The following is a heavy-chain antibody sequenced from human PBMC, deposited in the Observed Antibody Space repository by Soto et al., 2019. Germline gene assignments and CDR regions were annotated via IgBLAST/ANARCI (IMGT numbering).Heavy chain of an antibody. CDR3: ARLDSGSQGFDY. CDR2: IFSSGIT. J-gene: IGHJ4*02. Sequence: PSETLSLTCTVSGCSISSRSYYWGWIRQPPGKGLGWIGSIFSSGITYYNPSLKSRVTISVDTSKNQFSLTLSSVTAADTAVYYCARLDSGSQGFDYWGQGTLVTVSS. V-gene: IGHV4-39*01. CDR1: GCSISSRSYY. D-gene: IGHD1-26*01.